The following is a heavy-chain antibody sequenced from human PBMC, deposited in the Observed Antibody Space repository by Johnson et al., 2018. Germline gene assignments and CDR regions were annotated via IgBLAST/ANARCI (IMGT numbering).Heavy chain of an antibody. D-gene: IGHD1-26*01. CDR3: AKDGKRGGLYYYYFYMDV. V-gene: IGHV3-23*04. J-gene: IGHJ6*03. Sequence: VQLVESGGGLVQPGGSLRLSSAASGFTFNTYAMSWVRQAPGKGLECVSGISGSGGSTPYADSVQGRFTISRDNSKNTLFLQMNRRRAEDTALYFCAKDGKRGGLYYYYFYMDVWGKGTTVTVSS. CDR1: GFTFNTYA. CDR2: ISGSGGST.